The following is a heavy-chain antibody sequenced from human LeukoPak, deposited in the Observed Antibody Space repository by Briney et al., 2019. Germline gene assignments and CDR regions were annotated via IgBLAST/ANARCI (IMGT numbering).Heavy chain of an antibody. CDR1: GFTFSSYA. CDR3: AKAPDYDVLTGTSFDY. D-gene: IGHD3-9*01. CDR2: VSDSGGKT. Sequence: GGSLRLSCAASGFTFSSYAMNWVRQAPGKGLEWVSSVSDSGGKTYYAASVKGRFTISRDNSKNTLYLQMNSLRAEDTAVYYCAKAPDYDVLTGTSFDYWGQGALVTVSS. V-gene: IGHV3-23*01. J-gene: IGHJ4*02.